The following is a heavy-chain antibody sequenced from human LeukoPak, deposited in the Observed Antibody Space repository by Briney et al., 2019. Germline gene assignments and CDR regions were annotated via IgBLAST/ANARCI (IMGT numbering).Heavy chain of an antibody. D-gene: IGHD2-2*01. CDR3: ARSSSTSFPTANFDY. CDR1: GYTFISYG. CDR2: ISAYNGNT. Sequence: ASVKVSCKASGYTFISYGISWVRQAPGQGLEWMGWISAYNGNTNYAQKLQGRVTMTTDTSTSTAYMELRSLRSDDTAVYYCARSSSTSFPTANFDYWGQGTLVTVS. J-gene: IGHJ4*02. V-gene: IGHV1-18*01.